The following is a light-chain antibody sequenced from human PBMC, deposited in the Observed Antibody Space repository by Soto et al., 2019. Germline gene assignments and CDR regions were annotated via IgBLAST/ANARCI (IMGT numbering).Light chain of an antibody. CDR2: RAS. V-gene: IGKV1-5*03. CDR1: QDISIW. J-gene: IGKJ1*01. CDR3: QQYNISPWT. Sequence: DVQMTQSPSTLSAFVEDRVTITCRASQDISIWLAWYQQKPGKAPKLLIYRASVLHSGVPSRFSGSGSGTEFTLTISSPQPDDFATYYCQQYNISPWTFAQGTKVEIK.